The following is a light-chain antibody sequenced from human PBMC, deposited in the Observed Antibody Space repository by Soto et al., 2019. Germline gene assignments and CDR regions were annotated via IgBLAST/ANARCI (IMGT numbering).Light chain of an antibody. V-gene: IGKV3-11*01. CDR2: DAS. CDR1: QSVSSY. CDR3: QQRSNWPT. Sequence: EIVLTQSPATLSLSPGERATLSCRASQSVSSYLAWYQQKPGQAPRLLIYDASNRATGIPARFSGSVSGTDFTLTISSLAPEDFAVYYCQQRSNWPTFGGGTKVEIK. J-gene: IGKJ4*01.